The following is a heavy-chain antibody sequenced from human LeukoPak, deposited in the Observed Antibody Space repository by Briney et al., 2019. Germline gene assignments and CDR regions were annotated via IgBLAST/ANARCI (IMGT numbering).Heavy chain of an antibody. J-gene: IGHJ4*02. Sequence: PSETLSLTCTVSGGSISSNNYYWAWIRQPPGKGLEWIGEIYHSGSTNYNPSLKSRVTISVDKSKNQFSLKLSSVTAADTAVYYCARFNPWYSGYDFSDYWGQGTLVTVSS. CDR1: GGSISSNNYY. V-gene: IGHV4-39*07. CDR2: IYHSGST. D-gene: IGHD5-12*01. CDR3: ARFNPWYSGYDFSDY.